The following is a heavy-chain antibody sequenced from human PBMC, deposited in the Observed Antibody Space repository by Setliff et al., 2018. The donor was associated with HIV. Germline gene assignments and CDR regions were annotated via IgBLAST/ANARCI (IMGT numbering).Heavy chain of an antibody. J-gene: IGHJ3*02. CDR3: TTDGSYDILTGPTPGAFDI. CDR2: FDPEDAET. CDR1: GHTLTELS. V-gene: IGHV1-24*01. D-gene: IGHD3-9*01. Sequence: GASVKVSCKVSGHTLTELSMHWVRQAPGKGLEWMGGFDPEDAETIYAQNFQGRVTMTEDTSTDTAYMELSSLRSEDTAFYYCTTDGSYDILTGPTPGAFDIWGQGTVVTVSS.